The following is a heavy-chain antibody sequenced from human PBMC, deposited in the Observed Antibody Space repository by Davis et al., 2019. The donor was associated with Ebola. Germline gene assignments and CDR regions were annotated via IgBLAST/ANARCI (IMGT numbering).Heavy chain of an antibody. CDR1: GFTFSSYS. D-gene: IGHD2-8*01. CDR3: ARSEMGPSDY. V-gene: IGHV3-21*01. Sequence: GESLKISCAASGFTFSSYSMNWVSQAPGKGLEWVSSISSSSTYIYHADSVKGRFTISRDNAKNSLYLQMNSLRAEDTAVYYCARSEMGPSDYWGQGTLVTVSS. CDR2: ISSSSTYI. J-gene: IGHJ4*02.